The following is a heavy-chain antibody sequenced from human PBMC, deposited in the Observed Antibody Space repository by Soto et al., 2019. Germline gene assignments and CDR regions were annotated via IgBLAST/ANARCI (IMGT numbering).Heavy chain of an antibody. V-gene: IGHV3-48*01. Sequence: GKGLEWVSYIDSGSTTIYYVDSVKGRFTISRDNAKNSLYLQMNSLRAEDTAVYYCARGVVVKGLGMDVWGQGTSVSVSS. D-gene: IGHD2-15*01. CDR2: IDSGSTTI. J-gene: IGHJ6*02. CDR3: ARGVVVKGLGMDV.